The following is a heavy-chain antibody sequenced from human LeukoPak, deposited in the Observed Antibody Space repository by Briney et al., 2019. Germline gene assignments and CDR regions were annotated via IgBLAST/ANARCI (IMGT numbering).Heavy chain of an antibody. J-gene: IGHJ4*02. D-gene: IGHD6-13*01. Sequence: SETLSLTCTVSGGSITSYYWRWIRQPPGKGLEWIGYIYYSGSPNYNPSLKSRVTISVDTSKNQFSLKLSSVTAADAAVYYCARLDLAGAGDFDYWGQGTLVTVSS. CDR2: IYYSGSP. CDR1: GGSITSYY. CDR3: ARLDLAGAGDFDY. V-gene: IGHV4-59*08.